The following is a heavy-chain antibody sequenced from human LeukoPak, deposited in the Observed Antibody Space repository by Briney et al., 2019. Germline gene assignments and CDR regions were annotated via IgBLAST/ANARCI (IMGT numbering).Heavy chain of an antibody. CDR2: INPNSGGT. J-gene: IGHJ4*02. V-gene: IGHV1-2*02. D-gene: IGHD3-22*01. CDR1: GYTFTGYY. Sequence: ASVKVSCKASGYTFTGYYMHWVRQAPGQGLEWMGWINPNSGGTNYAQKFQGRVTMTRDTSISTAYMELSRLRSDDTAVYYCARAYYYDSSGYYLLYFDYWGQGTLVTVSS. CDR3: ARAYYYDSSGYYLLYFDY.